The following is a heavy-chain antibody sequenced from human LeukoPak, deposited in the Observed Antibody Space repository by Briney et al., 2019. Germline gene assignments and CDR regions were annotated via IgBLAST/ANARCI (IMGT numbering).Heavy chain of an antibody. CDR3: TRVGYIDEGIDY. D-gene: IGHD5-24*01. Sequence: HPGGSLRLSCVASGFPFSSYWMTWVCQAPGKGLEWVANIKQDGSKKSYVDSVKGRFTISRDNAKNSLYLQMNSLRAEDTAIYYCTRVGYIDEGIDYWGQGALVTVSS. V-gene: IGHV3-7*04. J-gene: IGHJ4*02. CDR1: GFPFSSYW. CDR2: IKQDGSKK.